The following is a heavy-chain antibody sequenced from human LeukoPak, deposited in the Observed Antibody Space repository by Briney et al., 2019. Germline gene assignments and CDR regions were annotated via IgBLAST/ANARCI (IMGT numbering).Heavy chain of an antibody. J-gene: IGHJ4*01. CDR2: INYSGST. CDR1: GGSLNSSSYY. Sequence: SETLSLTCTVSGGSLNSSSYYWGWIRQPPGKGLEWIASINYSGSTYYNPALRSRVTMSVDTSKNQVSLKLSSVTAADTAVYYCATRDIVVVPAVDYWGQGTLVTVSS. CDR3: ATRDIVVVPAVDY. V-gene: IGHV4-39*01. D-gene: IGHD2-2*01.